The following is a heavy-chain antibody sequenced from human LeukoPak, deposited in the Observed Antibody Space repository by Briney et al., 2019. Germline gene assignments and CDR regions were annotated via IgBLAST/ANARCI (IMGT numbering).Heavy chain of an antibody. D-gene: IGHD2-2*02. CDR2: IYYSGST. CDR3: PKSQLLYEAGSAP. V-gene: IGHV4-30-4*08. Sequence: SQTLSLTCTVSGGSISSGDYYWSWIRQPPGKGLEWIGYIYYSGSTYYNPSLKSRVTISVDTSKNQFSLKLSSVTAADTAVYYCPKSQLLYEAGSAPWGQGPLVTVSS. CDR1: GGSISSGDYY. J-gene: IGHJ5*02.